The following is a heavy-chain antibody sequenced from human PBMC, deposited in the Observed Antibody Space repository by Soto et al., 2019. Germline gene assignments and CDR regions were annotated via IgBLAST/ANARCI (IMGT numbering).Heavy chain of an antibody. CDR3: ARLRYYDILTRSLAWYFAY. Sequence: PSETLSLTCTVAGGSISSYYWIWIRQPPGKGLEWIGYIYYSGSTNYNPSLKSRVTISVDTSKNQFSLKLSSVTAADTAVYYCARLRYYDILTRSLAWYFAYWXQGTLVTVSS. J-gene: IGHJ4*02. V-gene: IGHV4-59*08. D-gene: IGHD3-9*01. CDR1: GGSISSYY. CDR2: IYYSGST.